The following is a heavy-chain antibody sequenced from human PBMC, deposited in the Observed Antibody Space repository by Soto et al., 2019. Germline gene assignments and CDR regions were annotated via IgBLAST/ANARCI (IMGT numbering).Heavy chain of an antibody. CDR2: IIPLSTTA. CDR1: GGSFPDFA. V-gene: IGHV1-69*01. D-gene: IGHD1-26*01. CDR3: AITPGGSHHALYFMDI. J-gene: IGHJ6*02. Sequence: VQSGPEVKKPGSSVRVSCKASGGSFPDFAVSWVRQAPGKGLEWMGGIIPLSTTANYAQRFQARVTITADVSTNPAYMDVTSLTYDDTAVYYCAITPGGSHHALYFMDIWGQGTTVTVSS.